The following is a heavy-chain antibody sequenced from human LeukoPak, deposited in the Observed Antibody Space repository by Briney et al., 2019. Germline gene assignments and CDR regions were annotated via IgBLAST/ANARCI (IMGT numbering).Heavy chain of an antibody. D-gene: IGHD3-10*01. CDR3: ARYTMVRGVKSSYYFDY. J-gene: IGHJ4*02. CDR2: IYYSGST. CDR1: GGSISSYY. V-gene: IGHV4-59*08. Sequence: SETLSLTCTVSGGSISSYYWSWIRQPPGKGLEWIGYIYYSGSTNYNPSLKSRATISVDTSKNQFSLKLSSLTAAATAVYYCARYTMVRGVKSSYYFDYWGQGTLVTVSS.